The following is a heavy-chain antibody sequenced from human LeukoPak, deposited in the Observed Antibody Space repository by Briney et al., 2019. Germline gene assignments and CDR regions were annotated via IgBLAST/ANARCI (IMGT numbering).Heavy chain of an antibody. CDR1: GFTFSSYA. D-gene: IGHD2-2*01. Sequence: GRSLRLSCAASGFTFSSYAMHWVSQAQGKGLEWVAVISYDGSNKYYADSVKGRFTISRDNSKNTLYLQMNSLRAEDTAVYYCARRGGRGFYCSSTSCPIDYWGQGTLVTVSS. J-gene: IGHJ4*02. CDR2: ISYDGSNK. CDR3: ARRGGRGFYCSSTSCPIDY. V-gene: IGHV3-30*04.